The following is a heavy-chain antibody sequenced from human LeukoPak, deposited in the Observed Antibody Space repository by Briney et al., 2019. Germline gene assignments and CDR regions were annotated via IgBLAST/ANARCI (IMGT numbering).Heavy chain of an antibody. J-gene: IGHJ3*02. D-gene: IGHD3-16*02. CDR2: INHSGST. CDR3: ARGRNYVWGSYRAHDAFDI. Sequence: PGGSLRLSCAASGFTFSSYGMHWIRQPPGKGLEWIGEINHSGSTNYNPSLKSRVTISVDTSKNQFSLKLSSVTAADTAVYYCARGRNYVWGSYRAHDAFDIWGQGTMVTVSS. CDR1: GFTFSSYG. V-gene: IGHV4-34*01.